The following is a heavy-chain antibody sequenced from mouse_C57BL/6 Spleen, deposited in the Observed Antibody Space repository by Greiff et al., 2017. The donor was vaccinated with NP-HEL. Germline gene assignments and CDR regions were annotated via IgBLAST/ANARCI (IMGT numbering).Heavy chain of an antibody. Sequence: EVKLMESGGGLVQPGGSLSLSCAASGFTFTDYYMSWVRQPPGKALEWLGFIRNKANGYTTEYSASVKGLFTISRDNSQSILYLQMKALRAEDSATYYCASSPSTGTWFAYWGQGTLVTVSA. CDR2: IRNKANGYTT. CDR3: ASSPSTGTWFAY. D-gene: IGHD4-1*02. CDR1: GFTFTDYY. J-gene: IGHJ3*01. V-gene: IGHV7-3*01.